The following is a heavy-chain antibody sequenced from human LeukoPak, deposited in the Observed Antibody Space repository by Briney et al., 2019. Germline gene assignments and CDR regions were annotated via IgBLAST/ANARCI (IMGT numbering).Heavy chain of an antibody. J-gene: IGHJ5*02. V-gene: IGHV3-23*01. D-gene: IGHD3-10*01. CDR2: ISGSGGST. CDR3: AKDHYYGSGTYYNAGWFDP. Sequence: PGGSLRLSCAAPGFTFSSYTMNWVRQAPGKGLEWVSAISGSGGSTYYADSVKGRFTVSRDNSKNTLYLQMNSLRAEDTAVYHCAKDHYYGSGTYYNAGWFDPWGQGTLVTVSS. CDR1: GFTFSSYT.